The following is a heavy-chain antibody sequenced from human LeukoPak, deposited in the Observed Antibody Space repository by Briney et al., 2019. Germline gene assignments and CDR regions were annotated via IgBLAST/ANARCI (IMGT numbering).Heavy chain of an antibody. J-gene: IGHJ5*02. Sequence: SETLSLTCSVSGASISSGSNYWGWIRQPPGKTLEWIGSIYSSGSTYYNPSLKSRVIIIIDTPKNHFSLTLSSVTAADTAVYYCARDGDTMVQGVITNWFDPWGQGTLVTVSS. CDR2: IYSSGST. CDR1: GASISSGSNY. CDR3: ARDGDTMVQGVITNWFDP. D-gene: IGHD3-10*01. V-gene: IGHV4-39*07.